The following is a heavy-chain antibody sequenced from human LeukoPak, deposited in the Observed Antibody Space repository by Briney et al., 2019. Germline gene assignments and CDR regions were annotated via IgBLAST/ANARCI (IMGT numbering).Heavy chain of an antibody. Sequence: PSGTPSLTCAVSGGSISSSNWWSWVRQPPGKGLEWIGEIYHSGSTNYNPSLKSRVTISVDKSKNQFSLKLSSVTAADTAVYYCARARDYYGDSFDYWGQGTLVTVSS. CDR1: GGSISSSNW. V-gene: IGHV4-4*02. CDR2: IYHSGST. D-gene: IGHD4-17*01. CDR3: ARARDYYGDSFDY. J-gene: IGHJ4*02.